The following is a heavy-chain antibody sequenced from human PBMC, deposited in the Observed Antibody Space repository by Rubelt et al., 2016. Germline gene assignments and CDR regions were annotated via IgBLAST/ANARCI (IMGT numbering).Heavy chain of an antibody. D-gene: IGHD3-9*01. J-gene: IGHJ3*02. CDR1: GFPFEDCV. CDR2: ISWNSAML. V-gene: IGHV3-9*01. Sequence: PGRSLRLSCASSGFPFEDCVMHWVRQVPGKGLEWVSDISWNSAMLQYADSVKGRFTISRDNAKNSLHPQMSSLRAEDTALYYCAKGLGTKYDILTGYAFDIWGPGTMVTVSS. CDR3: AKGLGTKYDILTGYAFDI.